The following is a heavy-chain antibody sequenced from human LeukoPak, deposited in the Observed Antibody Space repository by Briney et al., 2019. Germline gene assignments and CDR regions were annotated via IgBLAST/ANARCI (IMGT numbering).Heavy chain of an antibody. CDR1: GFTFDDYA. V-gene: IGHV3-9*01. Sequence: PGRSLRLSCAASGFTFDDYAMHWVRQAPGKGLEWVSGISWNSGSIGYADSAKGRFTISRDNAKNSLYLQMNSLRAEDTALYYCAKGRTHYYDSSGYFDYWGQGTLVTVSS. J-gene: IGHJ4*02. D-gene: IGHD3-22*01. CDR3: AKGRTHYYDSSGYFDY. CDR2: ISWNSGSI.